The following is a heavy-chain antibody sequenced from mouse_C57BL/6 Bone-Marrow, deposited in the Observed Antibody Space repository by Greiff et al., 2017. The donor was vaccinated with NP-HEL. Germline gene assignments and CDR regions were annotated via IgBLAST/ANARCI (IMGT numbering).Heavy chain of an antibody. J-gene: IGHJ3*01. Sequence: QVQLKESGAELARPGASVKLSCKASGYTFTSYGISWVKQRTGQGLEWIGEIYPRSGNTYYNEKFKGKATLTADKSSSTAYMELRSLTSEDSAVYFCARAGGYGFAYWGQGTLVTVSA. CDR3: ARAGGYGFAY. V-gene: IGHV1-81*01. CDR2: IYPRSGNT. CDR1: GYTFTSYG.